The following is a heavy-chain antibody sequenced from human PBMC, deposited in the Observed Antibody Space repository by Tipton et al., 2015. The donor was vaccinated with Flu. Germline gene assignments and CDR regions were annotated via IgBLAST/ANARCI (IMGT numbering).Heavy chain of an antibody. D-gene: IGHD1-26*01. Sequence: TLSLTCTVSGYFISSGYYWGWIRQSPGTGLQWIATIIQSGNAYYNPSLRSRVTISVDTTKNLFSLNRSSVTATDTAVYYCARALNSGREYTFDIWGRGTVVTVSS. J-gene: IGHJ3*02. CDR1: GYFISSGYY. V-gene: IGHV4-38-2*02. CDR2: IIQSGNA. CDR3: ARALNSGREYTFDI.